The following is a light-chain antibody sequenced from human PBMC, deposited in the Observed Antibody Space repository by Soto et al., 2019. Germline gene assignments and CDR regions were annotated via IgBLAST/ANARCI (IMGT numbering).Light chain of an antibody. J-gene: IGLJ3*02. CDR2: NNY. CDR3: AAWDDSLKALL. Sequence: QSVLTQPPSASETPEQKVIISCSGGSSNVGTNAVSWYQHLPGTAPKLLIYNNYQRPSGVPDRFSGSKSGTSASLAISGLQSEDEGDYYCAAWDDSLKALLFGGGTKLTV. CDR1: SSNVGTNA. V-gene: IGLV1-44*01.